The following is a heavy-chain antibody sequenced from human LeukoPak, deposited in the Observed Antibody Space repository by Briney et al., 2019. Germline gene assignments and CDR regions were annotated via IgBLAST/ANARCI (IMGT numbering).Heavy chain of an antibody. D-gene: IGHD2-2*01. CDR1: GFTFSSYG. Sequence: GGSLRLSCAASGFTFSSYGMSWVRQVPGKGLEWVSTISGSGGGSGVSTYYADSVKGRFTISRDNSKNTMTLQMNSLRAEDTAVYYCAKVKRFSTIFDAFHMWGQGTMVTVSS. J-gene: IGHJ3*02. V-gene: IGHV3-23*01. CDR2: ISGSGGGSGVST. CDR3: AKVKRFSTIFDAFHM.